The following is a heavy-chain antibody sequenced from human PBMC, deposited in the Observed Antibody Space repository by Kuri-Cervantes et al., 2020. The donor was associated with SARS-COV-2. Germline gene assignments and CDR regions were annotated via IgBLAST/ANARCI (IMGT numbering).Heavy chain of an antibody. J-gene: IGHJ6*03. Sequence: ASVKVSCKASGYTFTNYAIHWVRQGPGQRLEWMGWISAYNGNTNYAQKLQGRVTMTTDTSTSTAYMELRSLRSDDTAVYYCAREKSSLGRNRYYYYYMDVWGKGTTVTVSS. D-gene: IGHD7-27*01. V-gene: IGHV1-18*01. CDR2: ISAYNGNT. CDR3: AREKSSLGRNRYYYYYMDV. CDR1: GYTFTNYA.